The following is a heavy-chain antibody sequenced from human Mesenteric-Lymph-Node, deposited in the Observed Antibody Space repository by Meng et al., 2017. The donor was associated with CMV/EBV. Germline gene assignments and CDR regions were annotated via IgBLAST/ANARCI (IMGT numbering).Heavy chain of an antibody. CDR3: ARDHCSSTSCYTGGFFDS. CDR2: INHTGGT. Sequence: SETLSLTCAVYGASFSDIYWTWIRQSPGKRLEWIGDINHTGGTNYNPSLQSRVTMSIDTSKNQFSLRLTSVTAADTAVYYCARDHCSSTSCYTGGFFDSWGQGALVTVSS. V-gene: IGHV4-34*01. J-gene: IGHJ4*02. D-gene: IGHD2-2*02. CDR1: GASFSDIY.